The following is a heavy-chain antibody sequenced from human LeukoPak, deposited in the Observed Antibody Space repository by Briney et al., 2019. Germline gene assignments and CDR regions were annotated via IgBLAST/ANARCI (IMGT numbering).Heavy chain of an antibody. V-gene: IGHV3-23*01. Sequence: GSLRLSCAASGFTFSSYAMSWVRQAPGKGLEWVSAIGGSGGSTYYADSVKGRFTISRDNSKNTLYLQVNSLRAEDTAVYYCAKDRTGGIAVAGTDYWGQGTLVTVSS. J-gene: IGHJ4*02. CDR3: AKDRTGGIAVAGTDY. CDR1: GFTFSSYA. CDR2: IGGSGGST. D-gene: IGHD6-19*01.